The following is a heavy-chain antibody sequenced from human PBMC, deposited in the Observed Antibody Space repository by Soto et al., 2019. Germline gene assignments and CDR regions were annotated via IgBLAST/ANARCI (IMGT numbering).Heavy chain of an antibody. D-gene: IGHD7-27*01. V-gene: IGHV3-21*01. CDR1: GFSFSSYS. CDR2: ISSSSSYI. CDR3: AGDKIEQYWYFYL. J-gene: IGHJ2*01. Sequence: EVQLVESGGGLVKPGGSLRLSCAASGFSFSSYSMNWVRQAPGKGLEWVSSISSSSSYIYYADSVKGRFTISRDNAKNPLYLPMNSLRAEDTVVYYCAGDKIEQYWYFYLWGRGTPVTVSS.